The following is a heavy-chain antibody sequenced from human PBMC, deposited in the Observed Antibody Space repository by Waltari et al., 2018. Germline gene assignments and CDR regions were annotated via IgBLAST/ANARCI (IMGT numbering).Heavy chain of an antibody. J-gene: IGHJ6*03. CDR3: TTRFFYYMDL. D-gene: IGHD3-3*01. V-gene: IGHV1-69*05. Sequence: QVQLVQSGAAVKKPGSSVKVSCKASGGTFSSYTTSWVRQAPGHGLEWMGGIITIFGTANYAQKFQGRGTITTDESTSTAYMELSSQRSEDTAVYYCTTRFFYYMDLWGKGTTVTVSS. CDR1: GGTFSSYT. CDR2: IITIFGTA.